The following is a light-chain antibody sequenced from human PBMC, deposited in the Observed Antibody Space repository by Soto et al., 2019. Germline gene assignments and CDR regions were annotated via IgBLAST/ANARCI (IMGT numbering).Light chain of an antibody. CDR3: QQCRDVPLT. CDR1: QDVVNC. V-gene: IGKV1-33*01. Sequence: DIQMTQSPSSLSASVGDRVTITCQASQDVVNCLNWYQQKAGRATKFLMQDASNLETGVPSRFSGSGSGKYFSFTITSLQPEDVATYYCQQCRDVPLTFGGGTKVDIK. CDR2: DAS. J-gene: IGKJ4*01.